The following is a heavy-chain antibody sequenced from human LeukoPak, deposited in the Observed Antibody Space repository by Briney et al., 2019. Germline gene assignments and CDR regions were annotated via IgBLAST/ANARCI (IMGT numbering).Heavy chain of an antibody. V-gene: IGHV4-34*01. CDR3: ARMGSSSSGFYYYYMDV. CDR2: INHSGST. Sequence: SETLFLTCAVYGGSFSGYYWSWIRQPPGKGLEWIGEINHSGSTNYNPSLKSRVTISVDTSKNQFSLKLSSVTAADTAVYYCARMGSSSSGFYYYYMDVWGKGTTLTVSS. J-gene: IGHJ6*03. CDR1: GGSFSGYY. D-gene: IGHD6-6*01.